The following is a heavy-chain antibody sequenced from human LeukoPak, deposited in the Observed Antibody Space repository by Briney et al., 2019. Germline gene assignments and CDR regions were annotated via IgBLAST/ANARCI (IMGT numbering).Heavy chain of an antibody. CDR2: ISSSDSTT. CDR3: ARNTIFHP. D-gene: IGHD3-9*01. CDR1: GFRFSDYS. V-gene: IGHV3-48*02. J-gene: IGHJ5*02. Sequence: GGSLRLSCEPSGFRFSDYSMNWVRQTPGKGLEWILYISSSDSTTYYTDSVRGRFTISRENAKSSLYLLMNSLRDEDTGIYYCARNTIFHPWGQGTLVTVSS.